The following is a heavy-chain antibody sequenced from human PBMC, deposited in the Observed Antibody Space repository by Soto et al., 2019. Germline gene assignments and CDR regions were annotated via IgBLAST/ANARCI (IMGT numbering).Heavy chain of an antibody. CDR1: GGSISSGGYY. CDR2: IYDSGST. CDR3: ARGGTRAYFHH. V-gene: IGHV4-31*03. J-gene: IGHJ1*01. Sequence: QVQLQESGPGLVKPSQTLSLTCTVSGGSISSGGYYWSWIRQHPGKGLEWIGSIYDSGSTYYNPSLKSRVTISVDASKNPLSLKLASVTAADTAMYYCARGGTRAYFHHWGQGTLITVSS. D-gene: IGHD1-1*01.